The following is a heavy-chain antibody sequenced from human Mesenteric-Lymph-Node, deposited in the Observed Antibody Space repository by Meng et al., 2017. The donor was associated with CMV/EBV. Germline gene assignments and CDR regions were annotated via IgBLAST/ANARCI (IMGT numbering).Heavy chain of an antibody. CDR3: ARDADTGYFDH. CDR2: INPNSGDT. J-gene: IGHJ4*02. Sequence: ASVKVSCKASGYTFTGYYMHWVRQAPGQGLEWMGWINPNSGDTNYAQKFQDRVTMTRDTSINTAYMELSSLRSDDTAVYYCARDADTGYFDHWGQGTLVTVSS. CDR1: GYTFTGYY. D-gene: IGHD5-18*01. V-gene: IGHV1-2*02.